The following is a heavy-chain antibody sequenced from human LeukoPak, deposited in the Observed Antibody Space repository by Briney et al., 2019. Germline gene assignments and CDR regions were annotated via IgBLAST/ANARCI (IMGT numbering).Heavy chain of an antibody. CDR1: GYTFTVYY. CDR3: ARDGQYSYGYEGDAFDI. D-gene: IGHD5-18*01. J-gene: IGHJ3*02. Sequence: ASVTVSCKASGYTFTVYYMHWVRQAPGQGLEWMGWINPNSGGTNYAQKFQGRVTMTRDTSITTAYMELSRLRSDDTAVYYCARDGQYSYGYEGDAFDIWGQGTMVTVSS. CDR2: INPNSGGT. V-gene: IGHV1-2*02.